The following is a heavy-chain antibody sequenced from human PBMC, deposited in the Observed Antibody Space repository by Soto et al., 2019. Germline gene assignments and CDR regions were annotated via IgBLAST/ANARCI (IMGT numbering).Heavy chain of an antibody. CDR3: ASAAPGIAASSPGDY. J-gene: IGHJ4*02. D-gene: IGHD6-13*01. Sequence: SVKVSCKASGGTFSSYAISWVRQAPGQGLEWMGGIIPIFGTANYAQKFQGRVTITADESTSTAYMELSSLRSEDTAVYYCASAAPGIAASSPGDYWGQGTLVTVS. CDR1: GGTFSSYA. CDR2: IIPIFGTA. V-gene: IGHV1-69*13.